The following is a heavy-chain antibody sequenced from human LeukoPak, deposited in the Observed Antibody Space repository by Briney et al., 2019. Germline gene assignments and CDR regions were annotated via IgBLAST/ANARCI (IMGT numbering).Heavy chain of an antibody. Sequence: GASVKVSCKVSGYTLTELSMHWVRQVPGKGLEWMGGFDPEDGETIYAQKFQGRVTMTEDTSTDTAYMELSSLRSEDTAVYYCATGERRFLEWLGLGYWGQGTLVTVSS. V-gene: IGHV1-24*01. CDR2: FDPEDGET. J-gene: IGHJ4*02. CDR3: ATGERRFLEWLGLGY. CDR1: GYTLTELS. D-gene: IGHD3-3*01.